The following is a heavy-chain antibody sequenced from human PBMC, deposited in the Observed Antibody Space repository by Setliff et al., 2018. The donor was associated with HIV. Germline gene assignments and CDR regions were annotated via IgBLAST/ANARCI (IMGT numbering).Heavy chain of an antibody. Sequence: SETLSLTCTVSDDSISSNYWSWIRQSAGKGLEWVGRIYTGGRTNYNPSLKGRVTMSVDTSKNQFSLNLSSVTAADAAVYYCARDRMPMASWVPDKWGQGTLVTVSS. CDR3: ARDRMPMASWVPDK. J-gene: IGHJ4*02. CDR2: IYTGGRT. V-gene: IGHV4-4*07. D-gene: IGHD2-2*01. CDR1: DDSISSNY.